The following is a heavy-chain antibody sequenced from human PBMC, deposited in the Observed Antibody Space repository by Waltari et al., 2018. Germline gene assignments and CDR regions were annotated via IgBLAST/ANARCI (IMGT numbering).Heavy chain of an antibody. CDR3: ARGRQMVRGVIIKGRGTFWFDP. CDR1: GGSFSGYY. D-gene: IGHD3-10*01. J-gene: IGHJ5*02. V-gene: IGHV4-34*01. CDR2: INHSGRT. Sequence: QVQLQQWGAGLLKPSETLSLTCAVYGGSFSGYYWSWIRQPPGKGLEWIGEINHSGRTNHNPSLTSRVTISVDTSKNQFSLKLSSVTAADTAVYYCARGRQMVRGVIIKGRGTFWFDPWGQGTLVTVSS.